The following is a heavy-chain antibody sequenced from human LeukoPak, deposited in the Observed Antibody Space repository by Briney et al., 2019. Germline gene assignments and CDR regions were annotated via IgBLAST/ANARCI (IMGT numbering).Heavy chain of an antibody. CDR1: GSTFSSYA. Sequence: GGSLRLSCAASGSTFSSYAMSWVRQAPGKGLECVSTISGTAGNTYYADSVKGRFTISRDNSKNTLYLQMNSLRAEDTAVYYCARATSGSCHDYWGQGTLVTVSS. V-gene: IGHV3-23*01. D-gene: IGHD1-26*01. CDR2: ISGTAGNT. J-gene: IGHJ4*02. CDR3: ARATSGSCHDY.